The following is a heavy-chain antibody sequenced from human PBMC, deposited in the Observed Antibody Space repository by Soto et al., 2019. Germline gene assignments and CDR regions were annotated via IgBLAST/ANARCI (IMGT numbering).Heavy chain of an antibody. D-gene: IGHD2-21*02. CDR1: GGTFSSYA. V-gene: IGHV1-69*06. CDR2: IIPIFGTA. Sequence: SVKVSCKASGGTFSSYAISWVRQAPGQGLEWMGGIIPIFGTANYAQKFQGRVTITADKSTSTAYMELSSLRSEDTAVYYCAREKAPTVVTQPPAFDPWGQGTLVTVSS. J-gene: IGHJ5*02. CDR3: AREKAPTVVTQPPAFDP.